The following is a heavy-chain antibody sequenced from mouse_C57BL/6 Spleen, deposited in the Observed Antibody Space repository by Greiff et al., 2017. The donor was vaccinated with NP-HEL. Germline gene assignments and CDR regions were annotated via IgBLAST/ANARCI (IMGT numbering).Heavy chain of an antibody. CDR3: ARFITTRLGYFDV. V-gene: IGHV1-64*01. CDR1: GYTFTSYW. CDR2: IDPNSGST. Sequence: QVQLQQPGAELVKPGASVKLSCKASGYTFTSYWMHWVKQRPGQGLEWIGMIDPNSGSTNYNEKFKSKATLTVDKSSSTAYMQLSSLTSEDSAVYYCARFITTRLGYFDVWGTGTTVTVSS. D-gene: IGHD1-1*01. J-gene: IGHJ1*03.